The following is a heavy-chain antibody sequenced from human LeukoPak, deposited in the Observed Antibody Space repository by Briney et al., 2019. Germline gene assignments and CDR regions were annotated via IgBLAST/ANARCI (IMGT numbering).Heavy chain of an antibody. D-gene: IGHD3-3*01. J-gene: IGHJ6*03. Sequence: SVKVSCKASGGTFNSYAISWVRQAPGQGLEWMGGIIPIFGTANYAQKFQGRVTITADESTSTAYMELSSLRSEDTAVYYCARLAPYYDFWSGYPGYYYYYMDVWGKGTTVTVSS. V-gene: IGHV1-69*13. CDR3: ARLAPYYDFWSGYPGYYYYYMDV. CDR1: GGTFNSYA. CDR2: IIPIFGTA.